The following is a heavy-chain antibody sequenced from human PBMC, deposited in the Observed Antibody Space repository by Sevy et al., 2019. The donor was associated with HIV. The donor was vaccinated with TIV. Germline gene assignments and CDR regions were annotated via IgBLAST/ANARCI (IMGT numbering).Heavy chain of an antibody. Sequence: WGSLRLSCVASGVTFSNYARNWVRQAPGKGLEWVATIFRGGDGTYYADSVKGRFTISRDNSKDTVSLQLSSLSADDTAVYYCARALYDSSGSFDDLDIWGQGTLVTVSS. CDR1: GVTFSNYA. V-gene: IGHV3-23*01. CDR2: IFRGGDGT. D-gene: IGHD3-22*01. CDR3: ARALYDSSGSFDDLDI. J-gene: IGHJ3*02.